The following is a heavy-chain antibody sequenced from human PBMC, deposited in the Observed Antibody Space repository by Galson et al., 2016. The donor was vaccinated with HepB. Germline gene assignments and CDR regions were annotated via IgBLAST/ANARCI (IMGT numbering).Heavy chain of an antibody. CDR2: IYYSGTT. D-gene: IGHD4-17*01. V-gene: IGHV4-59*01. J-gene: IGHJ5*02. Sequence: ETLSLTCTVSGGSISSYYWSWIRQPPGKRLEWIGYIYYSGTTSYNPSLKSRVTISADTSKNQFSLKLTSVTAADTAVYYCAKAPYGTWGQGTLVTVSS. CDR3: AKAPYGT. CDR1: GGSISSYY.